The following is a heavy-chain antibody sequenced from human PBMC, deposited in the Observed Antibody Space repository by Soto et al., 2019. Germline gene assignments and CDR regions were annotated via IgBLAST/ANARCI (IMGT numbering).Heavy chain of an antibody. J-gene: IGHJ4*02. V-gene: IGHV4-4*02. CDR3: ARDRLGLDY. D-gene: IGHD3-9*01. CDR2: IYHSGST. CDR1: GGSISSNNW. Sequence: SETLSLTCAVSGGSISSNNWWGWVRQPPGKGLEWIGEIYHSGSTNYNPSLKSRVTISVDKSKKQFSLMLSSVTAADTAVYYCARDRLGLDYWGQGTLVTVSS.